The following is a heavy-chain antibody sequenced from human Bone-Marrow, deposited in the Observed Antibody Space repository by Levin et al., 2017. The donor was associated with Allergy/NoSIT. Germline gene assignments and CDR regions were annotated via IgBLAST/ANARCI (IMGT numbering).Heavy chain of an antibody. CDR1: GFTFSSYG. CDR2: ISYDGSNK. D-gene: IGHD5-18*01. Sequence: GGSLRLSCAASGFTFSSYGTHWVRQAPGKGLEWVAVISYDGSNKYYADSVKGRFTISRDNSKNTLYLQMNSLRAEDTAVYYCAKAWLGGYGHDYWGQGTLVTVSS. V-gene: IGHV3-30*18. CDR3: AKAWLGGYGHDY. J-gene: IGHJ4*02.